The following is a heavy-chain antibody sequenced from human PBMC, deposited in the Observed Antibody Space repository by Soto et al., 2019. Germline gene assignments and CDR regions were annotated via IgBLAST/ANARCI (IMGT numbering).Heavy chain of an antibody. CDR2: VNQDGSDK. D-gene: IGHD3-16*01. J-gene: IGHJ4*02. V-gene: IGHV3-7*04. CDR1: GFNLSRNW. CDR3: ARGGGNFDQ. Sequence: EVQLVESGGGLVQPGGSLRLTCAASGFNLSRNWMSWVRQAPGRGLEWVANVNQDGSDKYYVDSVKGRFTISRDNAKNSLYLQMNSLRAGDTAVYYCARGGGNFDQWGQGTLVTVSS.